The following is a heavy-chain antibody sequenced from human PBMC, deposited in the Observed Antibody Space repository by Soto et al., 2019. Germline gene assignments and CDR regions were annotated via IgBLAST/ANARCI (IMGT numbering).Heavy chain of an antibody. CDR1: GFTFSSHA. Sequence: LGGSLRLSCAASGFTFSSHAMNWVRQAPGKGLEWLSYITSTSSTKSYADSVKGRFTISRDNAKNSLYLQMNSLRDEDTAVYYCARRITMVRGPYYYYALDVWGQGTTVTVSS. D-gene: IGHD3-10*01. J-gene: IGHJ6*02. V-gene: IGHV3-48*02. CDR3: ARRITMVRGPYYYYALDV. CDR2: ITSTSSTK.